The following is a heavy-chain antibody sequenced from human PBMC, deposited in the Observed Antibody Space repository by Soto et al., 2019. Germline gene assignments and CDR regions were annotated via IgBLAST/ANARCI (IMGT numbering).Heavy chain of an antibody. Sequence: SETLSLTCTFSGGSISSSSYYWGWIRQPPGKGLEWIGSIYYSGSTYYNPSLKSRVTISVDTSKNQFSLKLSSVTAADTAVYYCARGPTVTHAFDIWGQGTMVTVSS. V-gene: IGHV4-39*01. CDR3: ARGPTVTHAFDI. J-gene: IGHJ3*02. D-gene: IGHD4-4*01. CDR2: IYYSGST. CDR1: GGSISSSSYY.